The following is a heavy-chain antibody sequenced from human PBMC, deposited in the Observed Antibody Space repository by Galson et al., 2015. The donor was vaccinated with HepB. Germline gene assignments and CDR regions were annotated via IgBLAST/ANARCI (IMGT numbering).Heavy chain of an antibody. V-gene: IGHV4-31*03. CDR1: GGSISSGGYY. J-gene: IGHJ4*02. Sequence: TLSLTCTVSGGSISSGGYYWSWIRQHPGKGLAWIGYIYYSGSTYYNPSLKGRVTISVDTSKNQFSLKLSSVTAADTAVYYCARVGRLRLRTYFDYWGQGTLVTVSS. CDR2: IYYSGST. CDR3: ARVGRLRLRTYFDY. D-gene: IGHD5-12*01.